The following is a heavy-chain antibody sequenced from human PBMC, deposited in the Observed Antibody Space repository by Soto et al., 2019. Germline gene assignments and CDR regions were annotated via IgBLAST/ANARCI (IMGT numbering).Heavy chain of an antibody. CDR3: AGSGDYIWGSYRFPDAFDI. CDR1: GFTFSSYS. J-gene: IGHJ3*02. D-gene: IGHD3-16*02. V-gene: IGHV3-21*01. CDR2: ISSSSSYI. Sequence: GGSLRLSCAASGFTFSSYSMNWVRQAPGKGLEWVSSISSSSSYIYYADSVKGRFTISRDNAKNSLYLQMNSLRAEDTAVYYCAGSGDYIWGSYRFPDAFDIWGQGTMVTVSS.